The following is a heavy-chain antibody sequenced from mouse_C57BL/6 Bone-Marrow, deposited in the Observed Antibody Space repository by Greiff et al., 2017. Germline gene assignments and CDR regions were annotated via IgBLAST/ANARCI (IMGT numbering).Heavy chain of an antibody. J-gene: IGHJ4*01. CDR3: TYYDYDGGDDAIDY. CDR1: GFNIKDDY. V-gene: IGHV14-4*01. Sequence: VQLQQSGAELVRPGASVKLSCTASGFNIKDDYMHWVKQRPEQGLEWIGWIDPENGDTEYASKFQGKSTITADTSSNTAYLQLSSLTSEDTAVYYCTYYDYDGGDDAIDYWGQGTSVTVSS. CDR2: IDPENGDT. D-gene: IGHD2-4*01.